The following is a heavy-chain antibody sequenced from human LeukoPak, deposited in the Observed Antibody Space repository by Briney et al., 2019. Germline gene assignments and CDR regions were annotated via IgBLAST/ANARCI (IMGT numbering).Heavy chain of an antibody. CDR1: GGSISSYY. J-gene: IGHJ5*02. V-gene: IGHV4-59*01. CDR2: IYYSGST. D-gene: IGHD3-3*01. CDR3: ASQLRFLEWDNWFDP. Sequence: SETLSLTCTVSGGSISSYYWSWIRQPPGKGLEWIGYIYYSGSTNYNPSLKSRVTISVDTSKNQFSLKLSSVTAADTAVYYCASQLRFLEWDNWFDPWGQGTLVTVSS.